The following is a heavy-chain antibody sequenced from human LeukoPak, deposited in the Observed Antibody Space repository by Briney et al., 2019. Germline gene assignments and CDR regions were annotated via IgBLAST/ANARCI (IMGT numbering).Heavy chain of an antibody. CDR3: SRDPRSGYYDR. D-gene: IGHD3-22*01. Sequence: ASVKVSCKASGYTFTCYYMHWVRQAPGQGLEWMGWINPNSGGTNYAQKFQGRVTITRDTSATTAYMELSSLRSEDTAVYYCSRDPRSGYYDRWGQGTLVTVSS. CDR2: INPNSGGT. V-gene: IGHV1-2*02. CDR1: GYTFTCYY. J-gene: IGHJ5*02.